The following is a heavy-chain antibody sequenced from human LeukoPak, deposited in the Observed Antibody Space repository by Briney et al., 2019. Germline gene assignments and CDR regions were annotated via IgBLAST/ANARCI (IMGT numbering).Heavy chain of an antibody. V-gene: IGHV4-59*06. Sequence: KPSETLSLTCTVSGVSISTYYWSWIRQPPGKGLEWIGYIHYSGRTYYNPSLKSRVMVSVDTSKNQFSLRLSSVTAADTAVYYCARELRYSTNYSYYYGMDVWGKGTTVTVSS. CDR1: GVSISTYY. CDR3: ARELRYSTNYSYYYGMDV. J-gene: IGHJ6*04. CDR2: IHYSGRT. D-gene: IGHD3-9*01.